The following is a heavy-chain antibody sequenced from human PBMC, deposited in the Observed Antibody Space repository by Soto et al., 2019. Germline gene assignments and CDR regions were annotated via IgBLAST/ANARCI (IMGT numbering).Heavy chain of an antibody. CDR1: GFTFSSYA. CDR3: VREYYRYDDSSGYCRSPAY. D-gene: IGHD3-22*01. CDR2: ISYDGSDK. Sequence: QVQLVESGGGVVQPGRSLRLSCAASGFTFSSYAMHWVRQAPGKGLEWVALISYDGSDKDYADSVKGRFTISRDNSXNXLXXQMTRLSAEDTVLSYCVREYYRYDDSSGYCRSPAYWGKGTLVTVSS. J-gene: IGHJ4*02. V-gene: IGHV3-30-3*01.